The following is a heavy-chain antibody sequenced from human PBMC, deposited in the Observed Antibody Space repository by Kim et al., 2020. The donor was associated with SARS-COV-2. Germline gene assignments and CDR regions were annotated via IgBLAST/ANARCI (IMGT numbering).Heavy chain of an antibody. CDR1: GGSFSGYY. J-gene: IGHJ1*01. D-gene: IGHD3-10*01. Sequence: SETLSLTCAVYGGSFSGYYWSWIRQPPGKGLEWIGEINHSGSTNYKPSLKSRVTISVDTSKNQFSLKLSSVTAADTAVYYCARDSSITMVRGGVSDWGQG. CDR2: INHSGST. V-gene: IGHV4-34*01. CDR3: ARDSSITMVRGGVSD.